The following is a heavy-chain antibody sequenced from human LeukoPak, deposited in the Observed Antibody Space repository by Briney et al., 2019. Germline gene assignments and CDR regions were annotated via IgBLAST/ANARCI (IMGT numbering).Heavy chain of an antibody. J-gene: IGHJ4*02. D-gene: IGHD5-12*01. CDR2: ISSSNSYI. CDR1: GFTFSDYT. CDR3: ARVGIVATNFDY. V-gene: IGHV3-21*01. Sequence: GGSLRLSCAASGFTFSDYTMNWVRQAPEKGLEWVSSISSSNSYIYYADSVKGRFTISRDNSKNTLYLQMNSLRAEDTAVYYCARVGIVATNFDYWGQGTLVTVSS.